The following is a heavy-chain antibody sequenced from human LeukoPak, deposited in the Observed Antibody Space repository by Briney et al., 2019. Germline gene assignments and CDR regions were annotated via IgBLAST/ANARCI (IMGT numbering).Heavy chain of an antibody. CDR1: GFTFSSYA. Sequence: GGSLRLSCAASGFTFSSYATSWVRQAPGKGLEWVSAISGSGGSTYYADSVKGRFTISRDNSKNTLHLQMNSLRAEDTAVYYCAKFLPTHIVVANYYFDYWGQGTLVTVSS. D-gene: IGHD2-21*01. CDR2: ISGSGGST. J-gene: IGHJ4*02. CDR3: AKFLPTHIVVANYYFDY. V-gene: IGHV3-23*01.